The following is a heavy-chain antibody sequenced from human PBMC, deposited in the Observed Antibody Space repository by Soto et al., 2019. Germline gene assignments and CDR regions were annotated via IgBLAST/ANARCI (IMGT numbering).Heavy chain of an antibody. CDR2: IFSSGST. Sequence: SETLSLTCTVSGGSINTCYWSWVRQPAGKGLEWIGRIFSSGSTSFNPSLESRVAMSVDTSKNHFSLNLSSVPAADMAVYYCAREGSYSAYNFAHGIQLWSFHFWGQGALVPVSS. V-gene: IGHV4-4*07. CDR1: GGSINTCY. D-gene: IGHD5-12*01. CDR3: AREGSYSAYNFAHGIQLWSFHF. J-gene: IGHJ4*02.